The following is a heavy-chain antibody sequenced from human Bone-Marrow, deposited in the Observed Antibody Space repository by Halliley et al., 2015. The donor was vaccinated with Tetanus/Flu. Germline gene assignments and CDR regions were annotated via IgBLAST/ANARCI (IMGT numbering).Heavy chain of an antibody. CDR2: ISDSGST. D-gene: IGHD4-4*01. CDR3: VSERGNDDYSIWFDP. Sequence: TLSLTCTVSDGSISSYSWSWIRQPPGKGLEWIGYISDSGSTDYNPSLKSRVTLSVDTSKNQFSLKLSSVTAADTAVYYCVSERGNDDYSIWFDPWGQGTLVTVSS. V-gene: IGHV4-59*01. CDR1: DGSISSYS. J-gene: IGHJ5*02.